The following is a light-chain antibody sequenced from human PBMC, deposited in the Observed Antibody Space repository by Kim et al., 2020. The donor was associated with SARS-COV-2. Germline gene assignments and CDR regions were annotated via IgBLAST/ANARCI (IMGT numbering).Light chain of an antibody. J-gene: IGLJ1*01. V-gene: IGLV2-14*03. CDR3: SSYAITTTYV. Sequence: QSALTQPASVSGSPGQSITISCAGTSTDVGFYSYVSWYQQHPGKAPKVIIYDVTKRPSGVSNRFSGSKSGNTASLTISGLQAADEADYYCSSYAITTTYVFGTGTQLTVL. CDR2: DVT. CDR1: STDVGFYSY.